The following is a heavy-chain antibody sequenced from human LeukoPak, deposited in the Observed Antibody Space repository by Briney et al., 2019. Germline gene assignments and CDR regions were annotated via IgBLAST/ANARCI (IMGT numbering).Heavy chain of an antibody. D-gene: IGHD4-11*01. J-gene: IGHJ4*02. CDR3: ARHDYLDRPGREYYFDY. V-gene: IGHV4-4*07. CDR2: IYTSGST. CDR1: GGSISSYY. Sequence: PSETLSLTCTVSGGSISSYYWSWIRQPAGKGLEWIGRIYTSGSTNYNPSLKSRVTISVDTSKNQFSLKLSSVTAADTAVYYCARHDYLDRPGREYYFDYWGQGTLVTVSS.